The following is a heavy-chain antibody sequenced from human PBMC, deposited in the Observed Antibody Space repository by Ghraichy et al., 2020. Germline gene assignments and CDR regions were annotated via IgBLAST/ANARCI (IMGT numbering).Heavy chain of an antibody. CDR3: ARDQYRGSQGFDY. D-gene: IGHD1-26*01. CDR2: ISSSSSYI. CDR1: GFTFSNYS. J-gene: IGHJ4*02. V-gene: IGHV3-21*01. Sequence: GGSLRLSCAASGFTFSNYSMNWVRQAPGKGLEWVSFISSSSSYIYYADSVRGRFTISRDNAKNSLYLQMNSLRAEDTAVYYCARDQYRGSQGFDYWGQGTLVSV.